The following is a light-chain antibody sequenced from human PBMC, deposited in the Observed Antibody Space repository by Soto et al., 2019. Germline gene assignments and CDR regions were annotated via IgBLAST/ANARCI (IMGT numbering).Light chain of an antibody. CDR3: SSYTGSRTLRYV. V-gene: IGLV2-14*03. CDR1: SSDVGGYNY. Sequence: QSVLTQPAPVSGSPGQSITISCTGTSSDVGGYNYVSWYQHHPGKAPKLMIYDVNNRPSGVSNRFSGSKSGNTASLTISGLQAEDEADYYCSSYTGSRTLRYVFGTGTKVTVL. CDR2: DVN. J-gene: IGLJ1*01.